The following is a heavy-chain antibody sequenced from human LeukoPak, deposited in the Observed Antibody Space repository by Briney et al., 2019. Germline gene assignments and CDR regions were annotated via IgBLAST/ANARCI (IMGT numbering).Heavy chain of an antibody. D-gene: IGHD5-18*01. V-gene: IGHV1-69*04. Sequence: SVKVSCKASGGTFSSYAISWVRQAPGQGLEWMRRIIPILGIANYAQKFQGRVTITADKSTSTAYMELSSLRSEDTAVYYCARGNQLWLPHRYYYYMDVWGKGTTVTVSS. J-gene: IGHJ6*03. CDR1: GGTFSSYA. CDR2: IIPILGIA. CDR3: ARGNQLWLPHRYYYYMDV.